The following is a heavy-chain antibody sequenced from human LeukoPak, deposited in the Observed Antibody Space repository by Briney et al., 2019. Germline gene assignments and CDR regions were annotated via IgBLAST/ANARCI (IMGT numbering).Heavy chain of an antibody. CDR2: IYYSGST. V-gene: IGHV4-38-2*02. J-gene: IGHJ4*02. D-gene: IGHD1-1*01. CDR1: GYSISSGYY. Sequence: SETLSPTCTVFGYSISSGYYWGWIRQPPGKGLEWIGSIYYSGSTYYNPSLKSRVTISVDTSKNQFSLKLSSVTAADTAVYYCARVNGGDYWGQGTLVTVSS. CDR3: ARVNGGDY.